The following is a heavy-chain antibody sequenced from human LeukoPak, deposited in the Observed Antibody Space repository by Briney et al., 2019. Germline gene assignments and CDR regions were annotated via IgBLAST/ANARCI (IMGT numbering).Heavy chain of an antibody. Sequence: PVKVSCKASGGTFSSYAISWVRQAPGQGLEWMGGIIPIFGTANYAQKFQGRVTITADESTSTAYMELSSLRSEDTAVYYCARVFYGDYVGVLDYWGQGTLVTVSS. CDR1: GGTFSSYA. V-gene: IGHV1-69*13. D-gene: IGHD4-17*01. J-gene: IGHJ4*02. CDR2: IIPIFGTA. CDR3: ARVFYGDYVGVLDY.